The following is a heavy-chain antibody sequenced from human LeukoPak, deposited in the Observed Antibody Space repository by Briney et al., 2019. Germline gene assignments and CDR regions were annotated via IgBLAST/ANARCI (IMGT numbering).Heavy chain of an antibody. V-gene: IGHV1-46*01. Sequence: ASVKVSCKASGYTVISYYIHWVRQAPGQGLEWMGMINPNGGSINFAEKFQGRVVLTTDTSTSTVYMELRSLRSEDTAVYYCARGYNWNYYWFDPWGQGTLVTVSS. CDR1: GYTVISYY. CDR3: ARGYNWNYYWFDP. J-gene: IGHJ5*02. D-gene: IGHD1-7*01. CDR2: INPNGGSI.